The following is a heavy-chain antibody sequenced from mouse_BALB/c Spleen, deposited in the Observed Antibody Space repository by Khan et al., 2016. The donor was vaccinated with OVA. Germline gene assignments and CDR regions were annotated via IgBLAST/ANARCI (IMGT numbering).Heavy chain of an antibody. CDR1: GYTFTSYW. V-gene: IGHV1S41*01. CDR2: IAPGSGDA. Sequence: DLVQPGASVKLSCTASGYTFTSYWINWIKQRPGQGLEWLGRIAPGSGDAYYNELFKDKATLTVDPSSNTAYIQLSSLSSEDSAVYVCARSEGTYGNYAYWGQGTTLTVSS. D-gene: IGHD2-1*01. J-gene: IGHJ2*01. CDR3: ARSEGTYGNYAY.